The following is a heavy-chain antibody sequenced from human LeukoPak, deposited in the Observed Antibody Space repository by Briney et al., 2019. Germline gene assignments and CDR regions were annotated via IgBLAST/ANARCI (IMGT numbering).Heavy chain of an antibody. CDR1: GFTFSSYW. D-gene: IGHD2-2*01. V-gene: IGHV3-7*01. CDR2: IKQDGNEK. Sequence: PGGSLRLSCEASGFTFSSYWMNWVRQAPGKGLEWLANIKQDGNEKFYVDSVKGRFTISRDNAKNSLYLQMNRLRAEDTAVYYCARVGLGYCSSTSCHNWFDPWGQGTLVTVSS. J-gene: IGHJ5*02. CDR3: ARVGLGYCSSTSCHNWFDP.